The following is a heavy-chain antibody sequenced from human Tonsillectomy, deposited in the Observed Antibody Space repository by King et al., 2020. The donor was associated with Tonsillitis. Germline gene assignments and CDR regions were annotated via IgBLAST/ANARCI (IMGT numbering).Heavy chain of an antibody. CDR2: ISSISSYI. Sequence: VQLVESGGGLVKPGGSLRLSCAASGFSFSNYSMNWVRQAPGKGLEWVSSISSISSYIYYADSVKGRFTISRDNAKNSLYLQMNSMRAEDTVVYYCARGLSRWVAADFFEYWGQGTLVTVSS. J-gene: IGHJ4*02. V-gene: IGHV3-21*01. CDR3: ARGLSRWVAADFFEY. D-gene: IGHD6-13*01. CDR1: GFSFSNYS.